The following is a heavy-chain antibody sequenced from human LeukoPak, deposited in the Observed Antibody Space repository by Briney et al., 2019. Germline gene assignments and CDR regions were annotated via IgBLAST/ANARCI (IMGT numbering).Heavy chain of an antibody. CDR2: ISSSSSYI. Sequence: GGSLRLSCAASGFTFSSYSMNWVRQAPGKGLEWVSSISSSSSYIYYADSVKGRFTFSRDNAKNSLYLQMNSLRAEDTAVYYCARDLTDYYDSSGSFDYWGQGTLVTVSS. CDR3: ARDLTDYYDSSGSFDY. J-gene: IGHJ4*02. CDR1: GFTFSSYS. V-gene: IGHV3-21*01. D-gene: IGHD3-22*01.